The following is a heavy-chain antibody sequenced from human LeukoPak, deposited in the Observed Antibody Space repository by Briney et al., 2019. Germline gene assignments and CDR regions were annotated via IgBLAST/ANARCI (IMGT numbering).Heavy chain of an antibody. V-gene: IGHV4-30-2*01. CDR2: IYHSGST. J-gene: IGHJ4*02. CDR1: GGSISSGGYS. D-gene: IGHD4-17*01. CDR3: ARVDGDYGYVVDY. Sequence: PSQTLSLTCAVSGGSISSGGYSWSWIRQPPGKGLEWIGYIYHSGSTYYNPSLKSRVTISVDRSKNQFSLKLSSVTAADTAVYYCARVDGDYGYVVDYWGQGTLVTVSS.